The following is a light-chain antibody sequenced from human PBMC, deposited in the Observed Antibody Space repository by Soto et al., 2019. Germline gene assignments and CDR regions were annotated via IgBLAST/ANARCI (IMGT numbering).Light chain of an antibody. V-gene: IGLV2-23*01. J-gene: IGLJ2*01. Sequence: QSALTQPASLSGSPGQSITISCTGTSSDVGGSGLVSWYQFHPGKAPKLLIFEGFKRPSGISNRFSGSKSGSTASLTISGLHAEDEADYYCCSYAGRSNWDVVFGGGTKVTGL. CDR3: CSYAGRSNWDVV. CDR1: SSDVGGSGL. CDR2: EGF.